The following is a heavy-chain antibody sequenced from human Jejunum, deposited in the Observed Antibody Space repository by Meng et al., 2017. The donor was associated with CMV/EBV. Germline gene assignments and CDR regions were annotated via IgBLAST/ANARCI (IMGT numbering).Heavy chain of an antibody. CDR1: FEFRNYG. V-gene: IGHV3-30*02. J-gene: IGHJ4*02. D-gene: IGHD1-7*01. CDR2: TRHDGSNE. Sequence: FEFRNYGMHWVRQAPGKGLEWVAFTRHDGSNEKYADSVKGRFIISRDNFRNTLVLQMSRLRPEDTAVYYCAKYGRNRNWNYGEMDYWGQGTLVTVSS. CDR3: AKYGRNRNWNYGEMDY.